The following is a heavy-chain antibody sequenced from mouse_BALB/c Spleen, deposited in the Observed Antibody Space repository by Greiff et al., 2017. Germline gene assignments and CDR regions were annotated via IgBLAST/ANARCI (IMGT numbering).Heavy chain of an antibody. J-gene: IGHJ3*01. CDR2: IRNKANGYTT. V-gene: IGHV7-3*02. Sequence: EVQLQESGGGLVQPGGSLRLSCATSGFTFTDYYMSWVRQPPGKALEWLGFIRNKANGYTTEYSASVKGRFTISRDNSQSIFYLQMNTLRAEDSATYYCARGYYDYGPFAYWGQGTLVTVSA. CDR1: GFTFTDYY. D-gene: IGHD2-4*01. CDR3: ARGYYDYGPFAY.